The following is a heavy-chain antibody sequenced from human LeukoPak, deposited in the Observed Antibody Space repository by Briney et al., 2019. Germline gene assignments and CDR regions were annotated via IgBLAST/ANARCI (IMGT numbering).Heavy chain of an antibody. CDR1: GGSFSDYY. D-gene: IGHD5-18*01. CDR2: MRDTVNT. Sequence: SETLSLTCAVYGGSFSDYYWSWIRQPPGKGLEWIAYMRDTVNTKDNPSFKSRLTLSADTSKNQFSLRLSSVTAADSAVYYCATIKRGNIYGYFDFWGQGILVTVSS. J-gene: IGHJ4*02. CDR3: ATIKRGNIYGYFDF. V-gene: IGHV4-34*01.